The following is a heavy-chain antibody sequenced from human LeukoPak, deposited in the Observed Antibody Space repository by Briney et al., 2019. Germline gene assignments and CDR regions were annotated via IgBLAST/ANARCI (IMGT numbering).Heavy chain of an antibody. V-gene: IGHV3-21*01. CDR3: ARVPEQRHWNFDY. CDR2: ISSSSSYI. D-gene: IGHD6-25*01. CDR1: GFTFSSYS. J-gene: IGHJ4*02. Sequence: GGSLRLSCAASGFTFSSYSMNWVRQAPGKGLEWVSSISSSSSYIYYADSVKGRFTISRDNAKNSLYLQMNSLRAEDTAVYYCARVPEQRHWNFDYWGQGTLVTVS.